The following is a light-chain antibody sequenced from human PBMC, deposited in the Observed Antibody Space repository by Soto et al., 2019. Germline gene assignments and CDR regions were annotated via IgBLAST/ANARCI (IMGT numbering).Light chain of an antibody. CDR1: QRIRND. CDR3: QKDYNSPRT. V-gene: IGKV1-6*02. CDR2: ATS. Sequence: IQMTQSPSTLSASVGDRVTITCRASQRIRNDLGWYQQKPGKAPKLLIYATSSLQRGDPSRFSGSESGTDFALTMTSMQPEDFATYYCQKDYNSPRTLGQGTKVDIK. J-gene: IGKJ1*01.